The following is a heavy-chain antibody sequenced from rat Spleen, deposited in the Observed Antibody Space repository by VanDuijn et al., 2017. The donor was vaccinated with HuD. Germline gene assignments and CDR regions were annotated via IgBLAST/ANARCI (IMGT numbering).Heavy chain of an antibody. CDR2: ISPSGGGT. CDR1: GFTFTNYD. V-gene: IGHV5S13*01. Sequence: EVRLVESGGGLVQPGRSLKLSCAASGFTFTNYDMAWVRQAPTKGLEWIASISPSGGGTYYRDSVKGRFTVSRDNARGTQYLQMDSLRSEDTATYYCARQDTSGYSNWFTYWGQGTLVTVSS. CDR3: ARQDTSGYSNWFTY. J-gene: IGHJ3*01. D-gene: IGHD4-3*01.